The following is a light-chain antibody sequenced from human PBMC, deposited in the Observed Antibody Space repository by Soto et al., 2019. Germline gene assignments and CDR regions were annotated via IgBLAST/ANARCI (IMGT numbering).Light chain of an antibody. CDR2: GAS. J-gene: IGKJ5*01. CDR3: QQCGSSPIT. Sequence: EVVLSQSLDTLSLYTWANAPFSCRASQSVSSIYLGWYQQKPGQAPRLLIYGASSRATGIPDRFSGSGSRTDFTLTISRLEPEDFAVYYCQQCGSSPITFGQG. V-gene: IGKV3-20*01. CDR1: QSVSSIY.